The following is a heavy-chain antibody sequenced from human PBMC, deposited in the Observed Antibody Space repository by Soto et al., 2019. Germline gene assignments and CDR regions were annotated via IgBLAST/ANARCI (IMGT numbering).Heavy chain of an antibody. J-gene: IGHJ3*02. CDR3: ARGSGGIVVVPAAMSAFDI. CDR1: GGTFSSYT. V-gene: IGHV1-69*02. Sequence: ASVKVSCKASGGTFSSYTISWVRQAPGQGLEWMGRIIPILGIANYAQKFQGRVTITADKSTSTAYMELSSLRSEDTAVYYFARGSGGIVVVPAAMSAFDIWGQGTMVTVSS. D-gene: IGHD2-2*01. CDR2: IIPILGIA.